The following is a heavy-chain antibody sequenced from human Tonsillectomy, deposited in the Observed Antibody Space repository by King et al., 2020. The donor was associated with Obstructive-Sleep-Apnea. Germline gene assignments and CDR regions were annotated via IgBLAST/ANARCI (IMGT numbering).Heavy chain of an antibody. Sequence: QLQESGPGLVKPSETLSLTCTVSGGSISSSSYYWGWIRQPPGKGLEWIGSIYYSGSTYYNPSLKSRVTISVDTSKNQFSLKLSSVTAADTAVYYCAREGVATIFFFDLWGRGTLVTVSS. V-gene: IGHV4-39*07. CDR3: AREGVATIFFFDL. CDR1: GGSISSSSYY. D-gene: IGHD5-12*01. CDR2: IYYSGST. J-gene: IGHJ2*01.